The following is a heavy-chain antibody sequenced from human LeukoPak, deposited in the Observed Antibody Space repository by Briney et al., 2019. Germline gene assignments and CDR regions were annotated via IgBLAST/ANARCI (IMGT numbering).Heavy chain of an antibody. CDR2: TYYRSKWYN. V-gene: IGHV6-1*01. CDR3: ARLGYCSGGSCYTDWFDP. J-gene: IGHJ5*02. Sequence: SQTLSLTCAISGDSVSSSSSAWSWIRQSPSRGLEWLGRTYYRSKWYNDYAVSVKSRITINPDTSKNQFSLQLNSVTPEDTAVYYCARLGYCSGGSCYTDWFDPWGQGTLVTVSS. CDR1: GDSVSSSSSA. D-gene: IGHD2-15*01.